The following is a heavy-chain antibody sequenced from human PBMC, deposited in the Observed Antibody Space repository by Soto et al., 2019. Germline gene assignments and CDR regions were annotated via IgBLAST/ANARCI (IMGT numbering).Heavy chain of an antibody. Sequence: SETLSLTCTVSGGSISSGDYYWSWICQPPGKGLEWIGYIYYSGSTYYYPSLKSRVTISVDTSKNQFSLKLSSVTAADTAVYYWARERPDGARLDPWGQGTLVTVPS. V-gene: IGHV4-30-4*01. D-gene: IGHD6-6*01. CDR1: GGSISSGDYY. J-gene: IGHJ5*02. CDR2: IYYSGST. CDR3: ARERPDGARLDP.